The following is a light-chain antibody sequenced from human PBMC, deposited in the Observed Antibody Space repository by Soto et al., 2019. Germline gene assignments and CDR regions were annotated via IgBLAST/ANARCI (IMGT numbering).Light chain of an antibody. V-gene: IGLV1-44*01. CDR2: SNN. Sequence: QSVLTQPPSASGTPGQRVTISCSGSSSNIGSNTVTWYLQLPGTAPKLLIHSNNQRPSGVPDRFSGSKSGNTASLTISGLQAEDEADFFCCSYAGSGTWVFGGGTKLTVL. CDR3: CSYAGSGTWV. J-gene: IGLJ3*02. CDR1: SSNIGSNT.